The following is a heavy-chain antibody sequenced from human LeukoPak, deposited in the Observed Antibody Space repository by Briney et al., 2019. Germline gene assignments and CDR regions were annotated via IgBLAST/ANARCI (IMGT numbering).Heavy chain of an antibody. CDR1: GYTFTSYA. D-gene: IGHD3-3*01. CDR3: ARDRYLGVTIYHDAFDI. Sequence: GASVKVSCKASGYTFTSYAMNWVRQAPGQGLEWMGWINPNSGGTNYALKFQGRVTMTRDTSISTAYMELSRLRSDDTAVYYCARDRYLGVTIYHDAFDIWGQGTMVTVSS. V-gene: IGHV1-2*02. CDR2: INPNSGGT. J-gene: IGHJ3*02.